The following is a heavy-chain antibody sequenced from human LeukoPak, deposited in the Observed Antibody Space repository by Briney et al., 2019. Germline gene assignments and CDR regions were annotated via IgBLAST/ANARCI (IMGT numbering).Heavy chain of an antibody. CDR2: ISSSSSTI. CDR1: GFTFSSYS. J-gene: IGHJ4*02. D-gene: IGHD3-10*01. CDR3: ARIWFGEGIDY. Sequence: PGGSLRLSCAASGFTFSSYSMNWVRQAPGKGLEWVSYISSSSSTIYYADSVKGRFTISRDNAKNSLYLQMNSLGDEDTAVYYCARIWFGEGIDYWGQGTLVTVSS. V-gene: IGHV3-48*02.